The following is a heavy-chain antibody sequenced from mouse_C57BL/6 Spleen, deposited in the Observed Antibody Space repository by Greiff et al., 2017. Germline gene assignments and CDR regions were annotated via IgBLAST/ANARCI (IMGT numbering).Heavy chain of an antibody. D-gene: IGHD1-3*01. V-gene: IGHV1-61*01. J-gene: IGHJ3*01. CDR2: IDPSDSDT. CDR3: AGGESGSAWFAY. CDR1: GYTFTSSW. Sequence: QVQLQQPVAELVRPGSSVKLSCKASGYTFTSSWMDWVKQRPGQGLEWIGNIDPSDSDTHYNQKFKDKATLTVDKSSSTAYVQLSSLTSEDSAVYYCAGGESGSAWFAYWGQGTLVTVSA.